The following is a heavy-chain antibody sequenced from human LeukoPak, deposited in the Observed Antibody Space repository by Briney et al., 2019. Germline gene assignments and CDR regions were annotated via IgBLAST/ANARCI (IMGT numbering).Heavy chain of an antibody. CDR3: AKDMVRNRGGPADS. J-gene: IGHJ4*02. Sequence: PGGSLRLSCAASGFTFDDYAIHWVRLAPGKVLEWLSLISADGGSTYYADSVQGRFTISRDNSKTSFYLQMNSLRTEDTAFYSCAKDMVRNRGGPADSCGQGTLVTVSS. CDR2: ISADGGST. CDR1: GFTFDDYA. V-gene: IGHV3-43*02. D-gene: IGHD2-15*01.